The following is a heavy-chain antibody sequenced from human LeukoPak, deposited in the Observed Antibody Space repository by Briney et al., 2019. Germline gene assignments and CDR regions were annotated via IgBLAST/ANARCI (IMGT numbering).Heavy chain of an antibody. J-gene: IGHJ4*02. D-gene: IGHD2-21*02. Sequence: ASVKVSCKASGYTFTSYGISWVRQAPGQGLEWMGWISAYNGNTNYAQTLQGRVTMTTDTSTSTAYMELRSLRSDDTAVYYCARDGRVVVTAPNDYWGQGTLVTVSS. CDR2: ISAYNGNT. CDR1: GYTFTSYG. CDR3: ARDGRVVVTAPNDY. V-gene: IGHV1-18*01.